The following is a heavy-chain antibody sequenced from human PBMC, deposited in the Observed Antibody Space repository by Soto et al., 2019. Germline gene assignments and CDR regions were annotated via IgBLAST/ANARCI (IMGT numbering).Heavy chain of an antibody. CDR3: APSRGILWFGELLRVEAFDI. J-gene: IGHJ3*02. CDR1: GFTFSSYA. V-gene: IGHV3-23*01. D-gene: IGHD3-10*01. CDR2: ISGSGGST. Sequence: GGSLRLSCAASGFTFSSYAMSWVRQAPGKGLGWGSAISGSGGSTYYADSVEGRFTISRDNSKNTLYLQMNRLRAEGTAVHYCAPSRGILWFGELLRVEAFDIWGQGTMVTVSS.